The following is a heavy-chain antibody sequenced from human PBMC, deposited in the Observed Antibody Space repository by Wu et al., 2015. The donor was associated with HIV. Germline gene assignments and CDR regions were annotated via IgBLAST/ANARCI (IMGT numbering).Heavy chain of an antibody. CDR2: INPNSGGT. Sequence: QVQLVQSGAEVKKPGASVKVSCKASGYTFTGYYMHWVRQAPGQGLEWMGWINPNSGGTNYAQKFQGRVTMTRDTSISTAYMELSRLRSDDTAVYYCARAPQDYYYYYGMDVVGPRDHGHRLL. CDR3: ARAPQDYYYYYGMDV. V-gene: IGHV1-2*02. J-gene: IGHJ6*02. CDR1: GYTFTGYY.